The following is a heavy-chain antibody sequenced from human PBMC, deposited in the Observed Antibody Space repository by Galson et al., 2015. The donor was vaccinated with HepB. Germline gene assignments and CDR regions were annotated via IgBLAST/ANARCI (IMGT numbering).Heavy chain of an antibody. Sequence: SVKVSCKASGYNFGIYGVSWMRQAPGQGLEWMGWISGYNGNTKYAQNFQGRVSMTTDTSPNVVYMELRSLRFDDTAVYYCARTGDVLYHYSMDVWGQGTTVTVSS. CDR1: GYNFGIYG. D-gene: IGHD2-21*02. CDR2: ISGYNGNT. CDR3: ARTGDVLYHYSMDV. J-gene: IGHJ6*03. V-gene: IGHV1-18*01.